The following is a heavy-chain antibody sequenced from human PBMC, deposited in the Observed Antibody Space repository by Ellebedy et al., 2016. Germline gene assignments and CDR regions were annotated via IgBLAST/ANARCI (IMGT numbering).Heavy chain of an antibody. V-gene: IGHV1-8*01. J-gene: IGHJ6*02. Sequence: ASVKVSCKASGYTFTSYDINWVRQATGQGLEWMGWMNPNSGNTGYAQKFQGRVTMTRNASISTAYMELSSLKASDTAMYYCARSFLSRPYYYGMDVWGQGTTVTVSS. CDR1: GYTFTSYD. D-gene: IGHD3-3*01. CDR3: ARSFLSRPYYYGMDV. CDR2: MNPNSGNT.